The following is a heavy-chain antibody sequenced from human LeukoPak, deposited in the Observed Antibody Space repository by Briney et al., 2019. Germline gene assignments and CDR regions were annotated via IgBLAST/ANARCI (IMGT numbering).Heavy chain of an antibody. D-gene: IGHD2-15*01. CDR3: ARGVAATPYYFDY. CDR2: VYNTRST. Sequence: PSETLSLTCAVSGGSISSSNWWSWVCQPPGKGLEWVGYVYNTRSTNSHPSLKSRVAISIDTSTNQVSLKLNSVTAADTAVYYCARGVAATPYYFDYWGQGSLVTVAS. V-gene: IGHV4-4*02. J-gene: IGHJ4*02. CDR1: GGSISSSNW.